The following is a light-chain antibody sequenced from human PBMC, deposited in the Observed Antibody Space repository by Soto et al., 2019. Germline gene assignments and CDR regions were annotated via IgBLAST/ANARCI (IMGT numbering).Light chain of an antibody. CDR2: DAS. Sequence: EIVFTQSPATLSLSPGERATLSCRASQSVSSYLAWYQQKPGQAPRLLIYDASNRATGIPARFSGSGSGTDFTLTISDVQPEDFAVYYCHQRQSWPRTFGQGTKVDIK. V-gene: IGKV3-11*01. CDR1: QSVSSY. CDR3: HQRQSWPRT. J-gene: IGKJ1*01.